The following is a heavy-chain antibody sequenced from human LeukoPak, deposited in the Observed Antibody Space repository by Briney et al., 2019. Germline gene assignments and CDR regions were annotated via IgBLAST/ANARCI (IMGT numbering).Heavy chain of an antibody. D-gene: IGHD1-1*01. J-gene: IGHJ4*02. CDR3: ARHIDWKFDY. CDR1: GFTFSSYW. V-gene: IGHV3-7*01. CDR2: IKQDGSEE. Sequence: PGGSLRLSCAPSGFTFSSYWMTWVRQAPGKGLEWVANIKQDGSEEYYVDSVKGRFTISKDNAKNSLYLQMNSLRAEDTAVYYRARHIDWKFDYWGQGTLVTVSS.